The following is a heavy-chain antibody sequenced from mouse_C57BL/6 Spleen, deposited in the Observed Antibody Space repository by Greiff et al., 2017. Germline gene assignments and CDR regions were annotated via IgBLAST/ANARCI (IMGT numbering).Heavy chain of an antibody. CDR2: IDPENGDT. CDR3: TTYRVRLRYFDV. CDR1: GFNIKDDY. D-gene: IGHD2-13*01. J-gene: IGHJ1*03. Sequence: VQLKQSGAELVRPGASVKLSCTASGFNIKDDYMHWVKQRPEQGLEWIGWIDPENGDTEYASKFQGKATITADTSSNTAYLQLSSLTSEDTAVYYCTTYRVRLRYFDVWGTGTTVTVSS. V-gene: IGHV14-4*01.